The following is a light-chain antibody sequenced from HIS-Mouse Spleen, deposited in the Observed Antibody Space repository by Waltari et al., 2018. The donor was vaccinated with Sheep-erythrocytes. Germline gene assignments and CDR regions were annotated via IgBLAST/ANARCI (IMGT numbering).Light chain of an antibody. CDR1: TSDVGGYNH. V-gene: IGLV2-11*01. J-gene: IGLJ1*01. Sequence: QSALTQPRSASGSPGPSATIPCTATTSDVGGYNHVAWYQQHPGKAPKLMIYDVSKRPSGVPDRFSGSKSGNTASLTISGLQAEDEADYYCCSYAGSYNHVFATGTKVTVL. CDR2: DVS. CDR3: CSYAGSYNHV.